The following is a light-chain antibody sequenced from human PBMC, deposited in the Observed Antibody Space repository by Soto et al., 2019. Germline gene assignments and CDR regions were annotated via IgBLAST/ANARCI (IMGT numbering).Light chain of an antibody. CDR3: VLYLGAGISL. CDR1: SGSVSTSSY. J-gene: IGLJ2*01. CDR2: STN. V-gene: IGLV8-61*01. Sequence: QTVVTQEPSLSVSPGGTVTLTCGLSSGSVSTSSYPSWHQQTPGQAPRTLIHSTNIRSSGVPDRFSGSIVGDKAALSITGAQTDDECDYFCVLYLGAGISLFGGGTKLTVL.